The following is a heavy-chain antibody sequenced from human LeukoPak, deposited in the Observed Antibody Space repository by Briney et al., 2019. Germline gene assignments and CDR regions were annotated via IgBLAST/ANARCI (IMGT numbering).Heavy chain of an antibody. CDR3: ARVTYYYDSSGYYWFDY. Sequence: ASVKVSCKASEYTFTDYYIHWVRQAPGQGLEWMGWINPNSDGTVYAQKFQGRVTMTSDTSISTAYMDLSRLQSDDTAVYYCARVTYYYDSSGYYWFDYWGQGTLVTVSS. J-gene: IGHJ4*02. D-gene: IGHD3-22*01. V-gene: IGHV1-2*02. CDR2: INPNSDGT. CDR1: EYTFTDYY.